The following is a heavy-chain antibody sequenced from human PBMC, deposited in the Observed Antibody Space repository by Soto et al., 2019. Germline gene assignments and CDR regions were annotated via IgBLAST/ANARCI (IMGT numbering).Heavy chain of an antibody. CDR2: IYGTGNT. D-gene: IGHD6-13*01. V-gene: IGHV4-39*01. Sequence: QLQLQESGPGLVKPSETLSLSCTVSGGSITSSFYWGWIRQPPGKGLEWIGSIYGTGNTYYTPSRKGRFTISADTSKNPFSLNLISVTAADTAVYYCRSSSRYSTDVWGQGATVTVSS. J-gene: IGHJ6*02. CDR1: GGSITSSFY. CDR3: RSSSRYSTDV.